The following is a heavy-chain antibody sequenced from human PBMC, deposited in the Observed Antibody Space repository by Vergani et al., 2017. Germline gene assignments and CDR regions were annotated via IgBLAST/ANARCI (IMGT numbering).Heavy chain of an antibody. V-gene: IGHV1-69*02. D-gene: IGHD3-3*01. CDR1: GGTFSSYT. CDR3: ARHVRPFGLFDY. Sequence: QVQLVQSGAEVKKPGSSVKVSCKASGGTFSSYTISWVRQAPGQGLEWMGRIIPILGIANYAQKFQGRVTITADKSTSTAYMELSSLRSEDTAVYYCARHVRPFGLFDYWGQGTLVTVSS. CDR2: IIPILGIA. J-gene: IGHJ4*02.